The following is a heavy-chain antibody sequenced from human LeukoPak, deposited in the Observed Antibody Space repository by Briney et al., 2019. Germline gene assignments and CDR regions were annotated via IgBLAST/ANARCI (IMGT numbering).Heavy chain of an antibody. D-gene: IGHD3-16*01. CDR2: ISSSGSPV. Sequence: GGSLRLSCAASGFTFSSYEMNWVRQAPGKGLEWVSYISSSGSPVYYPDSVKGRFSISRDNAKNSLYLQMNSLRAEDTAVYYCARDHGGGVMWYFDYWGQGTLVTVSS. CDR3: ARDHGGGVMWYFDY. J-gene: IGHJ4*02. CDR1: GFTFSSYE. V-gene: IGHV3-48*03.